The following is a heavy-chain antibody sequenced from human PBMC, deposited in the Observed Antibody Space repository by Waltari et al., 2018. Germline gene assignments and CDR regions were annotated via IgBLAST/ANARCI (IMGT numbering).Heavy chain of an antibody. CDR1: GFTFSSYS. CDR2: ISSSSSYI. D-gene: IGHD4-17*01. J-gene: IGHJ6*02. V-gene: IGHV3-21*01. CDR3: ALSDGDYVRAYYYYGMDV. Sequence: EVQLVESGGGLVKPGGSLRLSCAASGFTFSSYSMNWVRQAPGKGLEWVSSISSSSSYISYADSVKGRFTISRDNAKNSLYLQMNSLRAEDTAVYYCALSDGDYVRAYYYYGMDVWGQGTTVTVSS.